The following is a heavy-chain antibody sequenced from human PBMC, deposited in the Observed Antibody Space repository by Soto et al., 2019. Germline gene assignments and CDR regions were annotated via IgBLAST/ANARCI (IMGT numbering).Heavy chain of an antibody. Sequence: GGSLRISCAASGFTFSSYAMSWVRQAPGKGLEWVSAISGSGGSTYYADSVKGRFTISRDKSKNTPYLQMNSLRAEDTAVYYCAKTLARIAARPRLQSYYFDYWGQGNLVTFS. V-gene: IGHV3-23*01. CDR3: AKTLARIAARPRLQSYYFDY. CDR2: ISGSGGST. J-gene: IGHJ4*02. CDR1: GFTFSSYA. D-gene: IGHD6-6*01.